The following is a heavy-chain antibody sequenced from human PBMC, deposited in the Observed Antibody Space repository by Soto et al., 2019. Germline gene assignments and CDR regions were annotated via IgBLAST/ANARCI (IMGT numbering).Heavy chain of an antibody. J-gene: IGHJ4*02. CDR3: AKDGLWDGGGGES. V-gene: IGHV1-69*18. CDR2: IIPVFRTS. CDR1: GVTFSSYA. D-gene: IGHD3-16*01. Sequence: QVQLVQSGAELKKPGSSVKVSCSASGVTFSSYAFTWVRQAPGQGLEWMGNIIPVFRTSNYAQGFQGRLTHNADQFSNTISVELNSLRSGETDVYFCAKDGLWDGGGGESWGQGTLVIVSS.